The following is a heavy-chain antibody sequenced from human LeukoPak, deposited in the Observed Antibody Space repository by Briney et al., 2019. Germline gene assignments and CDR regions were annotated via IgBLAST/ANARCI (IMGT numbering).Heavy chain of an antibody. Sequence: TLSLTCSDSGGSINSVDYYGSWISQQPGKGLEWIGYIYYSGSTYYNPSLKSRVTISVDTSKNQFSLKLSSVTAADTAVYYCASADLVEEGSWAFDYWGQGTLVTVSS. V-gene: IGHV4-31*03. CDR2: IYYSGST. D-gene: IGHD2-15*01. CDR3: ASADLVEEGSWAFDY. CDR1: GGSINSVDYY. J-gene: IGHJ4*02.